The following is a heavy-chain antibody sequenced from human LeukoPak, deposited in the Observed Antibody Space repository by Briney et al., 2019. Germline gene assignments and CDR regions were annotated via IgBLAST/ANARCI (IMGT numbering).Heavy chain of an antibody. D-gene: IGHD1-20*01. CDR3: ARLLVYNSGGEAFDH. Sequence: GGSLRPSCAASGFTFSRYWMSWVRRAPGKGLEWVANIKQDGSEKYYVDSVKGRFTISRDNAKNPLYLQMNSLRAEDTAVYYCARLLVYNSGGEAFDHWGQGTLVTVSS. J-gene: IGHJ4*02. V-gene: IGHV3-7*01. CDR1: GFTFSRYW. CDR2: IKQDGSEK.